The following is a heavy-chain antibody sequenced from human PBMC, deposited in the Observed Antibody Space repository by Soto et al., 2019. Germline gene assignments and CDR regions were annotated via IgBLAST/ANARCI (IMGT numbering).Heavy chain of an antibody. CDR2: ISGSGGST. Sequence: GGSLRLSCAAPGFTFSSYAMSWVRQAPGKGLEWVSAISGSGGSTYYADSVKGRFTISRDNSKNTLYLQMNSLRAEDTAVYYCAKDGGGLPLWFGEFPPYYYGMDVWGQGTAVTVSS. V-gene: IGHV3-23*01. D-gene: IGHD3-10*01. CDR1: GFTFSSYA. CDR3: AKDGGGLPLWFGEFPPYYYGMDV. J-gene: IGHJ6*02.